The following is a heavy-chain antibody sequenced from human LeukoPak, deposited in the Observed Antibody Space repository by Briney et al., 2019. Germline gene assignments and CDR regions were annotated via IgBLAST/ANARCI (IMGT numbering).Heavy chain of an antibody. J-gene: IGHJ4*02. V-gene: IGHV3-11*01. CDR1: GFTFSDYY. D-gene: IGHD5-24*01. CDR3: ASSRDGYNLDFDY. CDR2: ISSSGSTI. Sequence: PGGSLRLSCAASGFTFSDYYMSWIRQAPGKGLEWVSYISSSGSTIYYADSVKGRFTISRDNAKNSLYLQMNSLRAEDTAVYYCASSRDGYNLDFDYWGQGTLVTVSS.